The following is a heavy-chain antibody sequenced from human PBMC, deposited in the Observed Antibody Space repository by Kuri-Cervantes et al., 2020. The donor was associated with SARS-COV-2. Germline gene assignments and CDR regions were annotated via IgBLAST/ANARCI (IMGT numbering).Heavy chain of an antibody. D-gene: IGHD3-22*01. J-gene: IGHJ4*02. Sequence: GESLKISCEASGFIFNSYWIHWVRQVPGKGLVWVSSINTDGSSTNYADSVKGRFTISRDNSKNTLYLQMNSLRAEDTAVYYCANDYDSSGYYRSFDYWGQGTLVTVSS. V-gene: IGHV3-74*01. CDR3: ANDYDSSGYYRSFDY. CDR1: GFIFNSYW. CDR2: INTDGSST.